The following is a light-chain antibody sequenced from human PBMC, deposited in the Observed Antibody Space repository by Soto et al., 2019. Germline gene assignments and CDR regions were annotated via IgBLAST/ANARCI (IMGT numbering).Light chain of an antibody. CDR3: QQNGIST. CDR1: QTISSNN. J-gene: IGKJ1*01. CDR2: GTS. Sequence: EIVLTQSPGTLSVSPGERATLSCRASQTISSNNLAWYQQKPGQAPSLLIYGTSSRATAIPDRFSGSGAETDFTLTISRREPEESAIYYCQQNGISTFGQGTKVEI. V-gene: IGKV3-20*01.